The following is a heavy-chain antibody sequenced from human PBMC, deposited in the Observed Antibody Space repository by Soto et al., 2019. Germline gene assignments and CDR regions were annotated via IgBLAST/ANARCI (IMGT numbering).Heavy chain of an antibody. J-gene: IGHJ4*02. CDR3: ARVWRPDYTFDY. Sequence: PSETLSLTCTVSGGSISSGGYYWSWIRQHPGKGLEWFGYIYYSGSTYYNPSLKSRVTISVDTSKNQFSLKLSSVTAADTAVYYCARVWRPDYTFDYWGQGTLVTVS. CDR1: GGSISSGGYY. CDR2: IYYSGST. D-gene: IGHD4-4*01. V-gene: IGHV4-31*03.